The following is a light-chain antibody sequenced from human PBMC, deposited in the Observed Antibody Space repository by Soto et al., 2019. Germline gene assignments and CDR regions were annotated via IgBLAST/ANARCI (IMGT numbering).Light chain of an antibody. CDR1: SSDIGRYNY. J-gene: IGLJ2*01. Sequence: QSVLSQPASVSGPPGQSITISCTGTSSDIGRYNYVSWYQQHPGMAPQLLIYEVSDRPSGVSNRFSGSKSGNTASLTISGLQAEDEADYFCTSYTTTSAVIFGGGTKLTVL. CDR2: EVS. V-gene: IGLV2-14*01. CDR3: TSYTTTSAVI.